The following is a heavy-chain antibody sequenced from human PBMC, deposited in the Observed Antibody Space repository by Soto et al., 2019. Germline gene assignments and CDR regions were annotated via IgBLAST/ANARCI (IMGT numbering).Heavy chain of an antibody. Sequence: ASVKVSCKASGYTFTSYGISWVRQAPGQGLEWMGWISAYNGNTNYAQKLQGRVTMTTDTSTSTAYMELRSLRSDDTAVYYCARDGQNGDYGYYYYGMDVWGQGTTVTVSS. CDR2: ISAYNGNT. CDR3: ARDGQNGDYGYYYYGMDV. D-gene: IGHD4-17*01. V-gene: IGHV1-18*01. J-gene: IGHJ6*02. CDR1: GYTFTSYG.